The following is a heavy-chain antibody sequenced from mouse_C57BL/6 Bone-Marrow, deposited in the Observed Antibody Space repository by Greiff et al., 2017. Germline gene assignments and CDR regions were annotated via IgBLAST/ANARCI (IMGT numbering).Heavy chain of an antibody. CDR3: ATEGGSSYLFDY. V-gene: IGHV5-17*01. J-gene: IGHJ2*01. Sequence: EVKLVESGGGLVKPGGSLKLSCAASGFTFSDYGMHWVRQAPEKGLEWVAYISSGSSTIYYADTVKGRFTISRDNAKNTLFLQMTSLRSEDTAMYYCATEGGSSYLFDYWGQGTTLTVSS. D-gene: IGHD1-1*01. CDR1: GFTFSDYG. CDR2: ISSGSSTI.